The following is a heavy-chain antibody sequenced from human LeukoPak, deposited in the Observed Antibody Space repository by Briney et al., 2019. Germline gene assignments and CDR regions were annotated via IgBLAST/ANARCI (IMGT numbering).Heavy chain of an antibody. CDR1: GFTFSSYG. Sequence: GGSLRLSCAASGFTFSSYGMHWVRQAPGKGLEWVAFIRYDGSNKYYADSVKGRFTISRDKSKNTLYLQMNSLRAEDTAVYYCAKLASGYPIDYWGQGTLVTVSS. J-gene: IGHJ4*02. CDR2: IRYDGSNK. CDR3: AKLASGYPIDY. D-gene: IGHD3-22*01. V-gene: IGHV3-30*02.